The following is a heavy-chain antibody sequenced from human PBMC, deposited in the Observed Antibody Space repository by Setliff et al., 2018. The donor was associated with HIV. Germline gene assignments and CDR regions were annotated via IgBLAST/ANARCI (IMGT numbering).Heavy chain of an antibody. CDR2: IYYSGTT. V-gene: IGHV4-61*01. J-gene: IGHJ6*03. CDR3: ASEAWTSYRSSSGYYYYYMDV. D-gene: IGHD6-6*01. CDR1: GDSVSSASYY. Sequence: SETLSLTCTVSGDSVSSASYYWSWIRQPPGKGLEWIGYIYYSGTTKYNPSLKSRVTISVDTSKNQFSLKRSSVTAADTAVYYCASEAWTSYRSSSGYYYYYMDVWGKGTTVTVSS.